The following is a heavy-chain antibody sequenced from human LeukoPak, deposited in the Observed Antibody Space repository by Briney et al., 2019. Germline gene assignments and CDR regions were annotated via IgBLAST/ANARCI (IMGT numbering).Heavy chain of an antibody. V-gene: IGHV4-39*07. Sequence: PSETLSLTCTVSGGSISSSSYYWGWIRQPPGKGLEWIGSIYYSGSTYYNPSLKSRVTISVDTSKNQFSLKLSSVTAADTAVYYCARTKRFIAATTYYYYYMDVWGKGTTVTISS. CDR3: ARTKRFIAATTYYYYYMDV. CDR1: GGSISSSSYY. CDR2: IYYSGST. D-gene: IGHD6-13*01. J-gene: IGHJ6*03.